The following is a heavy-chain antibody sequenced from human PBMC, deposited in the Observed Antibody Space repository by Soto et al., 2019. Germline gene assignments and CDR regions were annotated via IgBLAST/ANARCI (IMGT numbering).Heavy chain of an antibody. J-gene: IGHJ3*01. CDR1: GFSFRNYG. CDR2: IWYDGSKR. V-gene: IGHV3-33*01. Sequence: QEQLVESGGGVVQPGRSLRLSCAASGFSFRNYGIHLVRQAPGKGLDWVAVIWYDGSKRYYADSVRGRFTISRDNSGNTVHLQRDSLRAEDTAVYYCARGWGSGVHHSCLEVWGQGTTVVVS. CDR3: ARGWGSGVHHSCLEV. D-gene: IGHD6-19*01.